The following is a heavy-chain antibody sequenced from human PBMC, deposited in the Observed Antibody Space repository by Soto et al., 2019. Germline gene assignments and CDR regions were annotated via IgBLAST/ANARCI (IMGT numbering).Heavy chain of an antibody. CDR1: GFTFSSYW. V-gene: IGHV3-7*03. J-gene: IGHJ6*03. CDR3: AKGPLYYYYYMDV. CDR2: INQDGSST. Sequence: GGSLRLSCAASGFTFSSYWMSWVRQAPGQGLEWVSNINQDGSSTTYVDSVKGRFTISRDIAKNTVYLQMNSLRAEDTALYYCAKGPLYYYYYMDVWGKGTTVTVSS.